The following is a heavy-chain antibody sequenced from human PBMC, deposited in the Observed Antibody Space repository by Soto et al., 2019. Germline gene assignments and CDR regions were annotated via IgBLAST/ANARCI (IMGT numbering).Heavy chain of an antibody. CDR2: MYHSGST. CDR3: ARLQLIAFGGHVYRSFAI. Sequence: QVQLQESGPGLVKPSGTLSLTCAVSGGSISSNYWWTWVRQAPGKGREWIGEMYHSGSTNYNPSPPSRGTISFDKSKNQFFLTLTTVTAADKAVYYCARLQLIAFGGHVYRSFAIWGQGTLVTVSS. V-gene: IGHV4-4*02. D-gene: IGHD3-16*01. CDR1: GGSISSNYW. J-gene: IGHJ3*02.